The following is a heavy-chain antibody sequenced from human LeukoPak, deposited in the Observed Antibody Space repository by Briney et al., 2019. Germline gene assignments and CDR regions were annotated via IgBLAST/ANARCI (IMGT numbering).Heavy chain of an antibody. V-gene: IGHV4-61*01. D-gene: IGHD6-19*01. J-gene: IGHJ4*02. Sequence: SETLSLTCTVSGGSISSGSYYWSWIRQPPGTGLEWIGYIYYSGSTNYNPSLKSRVTISVDTSKNQFSLKLSSVTAADTAVYYCARRSGIAVAGAFDYWGQGTLVTVSS. CDR1: GGSISSGSYY. CDR3: ARRSGIAVAGAFDY. CDR2: IYYSGST.